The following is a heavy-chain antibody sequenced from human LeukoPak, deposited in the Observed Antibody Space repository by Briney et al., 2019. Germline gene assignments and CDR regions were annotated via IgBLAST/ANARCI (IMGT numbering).Heavy chain of an antibody. J-gene: IGHJ4*02. CDR2: ISSDGNSK. CDR3: VSPTADYPFLYYFDS. CDR1: GFSFSSYA. V-gene: IGHV3-30*09. Sequence: GGSLRLSCAASGFSFSSYAIHWVRQAPGKGLEWVAVISSDGNSKNFALSVKGRFAISRDNSKNTLFLQMNNLRSEDTALYYCVSPTADYPFLYYFDSWGQGTLVTVSS. D-gene: IGHD5-12*01.